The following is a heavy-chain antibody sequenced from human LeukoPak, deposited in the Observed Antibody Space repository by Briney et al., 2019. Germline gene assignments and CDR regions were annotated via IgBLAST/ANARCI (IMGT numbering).Heavy chain of an antibody. CDR1: GFTFSSYW. CDR2: ISSGGSET. Sequence: GGSLRLSCAASGFTFSSYWMHWVRQAPGKGLVWVSCISSGGSETRYADSVKGRFTISRDNARNTLYLQMNSLTAEDTAVYYCATRSGGRCYSKGFDYWGQGTLVTVSS. J-gene: IGHJ4*02. V-gene: IGHV3-74*01. D-gene: IGHD2-15*01. CDR3: ATRSGGRCYSKGFDY.